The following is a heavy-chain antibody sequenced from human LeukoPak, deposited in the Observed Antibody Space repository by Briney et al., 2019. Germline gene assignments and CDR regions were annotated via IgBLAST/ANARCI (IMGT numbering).Heavy chain of an antibody. V-gene: IGHV3-64*01. CDR3: ARAVISGWYYFDY. J-gene: IGHJ4*02. Sequence: GGSLRLSCAASGFTFSSYAMPWVRQAPGKGLEYVSAISSNGGSTYYANSVKGRFTISRDNSKNTLYLQMGSLRAEDMAVYYCARAVISGWYYFDYWGQGTLVTVSS. D-gene: IGHD6-19*01. CDR1: GFTFSSYA. CDR2: ISSNGGST.